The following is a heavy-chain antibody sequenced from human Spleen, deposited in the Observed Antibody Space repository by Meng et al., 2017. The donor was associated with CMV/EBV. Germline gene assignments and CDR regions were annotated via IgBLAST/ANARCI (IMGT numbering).Heavy chain of an antibody. CDR1: GFPFSVYW. V-gene: IGHV3-7*03. J-gene: IGHJ4*02. D-gene: IGHD6-13*01. CDR3: AKGPRISWIDY. Sequence: LSLTCAASGFPFSVYWMSWVRKAPGKGLEWVANLHQIGSDTFYVDSVKGRFTISRNNSKNSLYLQMNSLRTDDTAFYYCAKGPRISWIDYWGQGTLVTVSS. CDR2: LHQIGSDT.